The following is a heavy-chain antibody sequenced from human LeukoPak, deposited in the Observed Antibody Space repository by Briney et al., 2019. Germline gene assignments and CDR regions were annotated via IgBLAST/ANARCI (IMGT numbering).Heavy chain of an antibody. V-gene: IGHV3-30-3*01. CDR3: ARGDLNSAGVFQH. J-gene: IGHJ1*01. CDR2: ISYDGSNK. D-gene: IGHD2/OR15-2a*01. CDR1: GFTFSSYA. Sequence: GRSLRLSCAASGFTFSSYAMHWVRQAPGKGLEWVAVISYDGSNKYYADSVKGRFTISRDNAKKSLYLQMNSLRAEDTAVYYCARGDLNSAGVFQHWGQGTLVTVSS.